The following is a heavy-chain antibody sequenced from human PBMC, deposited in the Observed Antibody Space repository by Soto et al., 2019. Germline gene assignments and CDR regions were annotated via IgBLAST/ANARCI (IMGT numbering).Heavy chain of an antibody. CDR2: IIPILGIA. CDR3: ALYCGGDCPLGAFDI. V-gene: IGHV1-69*02. D-gene: IGHD2-21*02. CDR1: GGTFSSYT. Sequence: QVQLVQSGAEVKKPGSSVKVSCKASGGTFSSYTISWVRQAPGQGLEWMGRIIPILGIANYAQKFQGRVTIXXDXSXNTAYMELSSLRSEDTAVYYCALYCGGDCPLGAFDIWGQGTMVTVSS. J-gene: IGHJ3*02.